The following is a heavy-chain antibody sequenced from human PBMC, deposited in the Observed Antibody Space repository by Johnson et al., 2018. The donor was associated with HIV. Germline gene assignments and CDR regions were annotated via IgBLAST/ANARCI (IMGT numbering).Heavy chain of an antibody. J-gene: IGHJ3*02. V-gene: IGHV3-30*18. D-gene: IGHD3/OR15-3a*01. CDR3: AKGDLDCTDDFCYVDAFDM. CDR1: GFPFSSFG. Sequence: QVPLVESGGGVVQPGSSLRLSCATPGFPFSSFGMHWVRQAPGKGLEWVAVISYDGSNKYYADSVKGRFIISRDNSKNTLYLQMNSLRSEDTGVFYCAKGDLDCTDDFCYVDAFDMWGQGTMVTVSS. CDR2: ISYDGSNK.